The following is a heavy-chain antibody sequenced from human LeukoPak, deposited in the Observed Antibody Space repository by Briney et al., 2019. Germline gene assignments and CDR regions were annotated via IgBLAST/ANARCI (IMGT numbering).Heavy chain of an antibody. Sequence: GASVKVSCKASGYTFTSYYMHWVRQAPGQGLEWMGIINPSGGSTSYAQKFQGRVTMTRDMSTSTVYMELSSLRSEDTAVYYCARGASGGSYWSYFDYWGQGTLSPSPQ. CDR1: GYTFTSYY. CDR2: INPSGGST. D-gene: IGHD1-26*01. CDR3: ARGASGGSYWSYFDY. J-gene: IGHJ4*02. V-gene: IGHV1-46*01.